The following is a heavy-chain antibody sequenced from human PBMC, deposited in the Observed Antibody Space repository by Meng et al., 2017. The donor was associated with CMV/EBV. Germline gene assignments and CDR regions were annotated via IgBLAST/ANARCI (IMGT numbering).Heavy chain of an antibody. J-gene: IGHJ4*02. CDR3: VRTNSGPRYDFDY. Sequence: SGRSLSDYYKDWVRQAPGKGLEWIGRSKNDPNTYTTEYAAAVRGRFTISRDASENSLFLQMSSLKAEDTALYYCVRTNSGPRYDFDYWGQGALVTVSS. V-gene: IGHV3-72*01. CDR1: GRSLSDYY. D-gene: IGHD1-1*01. CDR2: SKNDPNTYTT.